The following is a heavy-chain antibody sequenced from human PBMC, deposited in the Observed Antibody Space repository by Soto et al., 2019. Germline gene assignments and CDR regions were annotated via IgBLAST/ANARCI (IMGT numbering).Heavy chain of an antibody. D-gene: IGHD6-19*01. CDR2: ISYDGSNK. CDR1: GFTFSSYA. CDR3: ARDPRIAVAGILYYYYYGMDV. J-gene: IGHJ6*02. V-gene: IGHV3-30-3*01. Sequence: VGSLRLSCAASGFTFSSYAMHWVRQAPGKGLEWVAVISYDGSNKYYADSVKGRFTISRDNSKNTLYLQMNSLRAEDTAVYYCARDPRIAVAGILYYYYYGMDVWGQGTTVTVSS.